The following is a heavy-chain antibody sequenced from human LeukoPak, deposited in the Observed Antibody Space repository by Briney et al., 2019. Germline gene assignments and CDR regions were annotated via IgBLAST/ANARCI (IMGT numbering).Heavy chain of an antibody. CDR1: QYSFGSYW. Sequence: GESLKISCEGSQYSFGSYWIAWVRQMPGKGLEWMGIIYAGDSDIRYSPSFQGQVTISADKSISTAYLQWSSLKASDTAMYYCARLSSASYRDFDYWGQGTLVTVSS. V-gene: IGHV5-51*01. CDR3: ARLSSASYRDFDY. J-gene: IGHJ4*02. CDR2: IYAGDSDI. D-gene: IGHD1-26*01.